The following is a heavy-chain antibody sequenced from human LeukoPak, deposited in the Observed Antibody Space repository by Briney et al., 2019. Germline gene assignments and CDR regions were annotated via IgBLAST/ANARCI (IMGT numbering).Heavy chain of an antibody. Sequence: SETLSLTCTVSGGSISSYYWSWIRQPAGKGLEWIGRIYTSGSTNYNPSLKSRVTISVDTSKNQFSLKLSSVTAADTAVYYCARIPVVVITSLPDYWGQGTLVTVSS. CDR2: IYTSGST. CDR1: GGSISSYY. J-gene: IGHJ4*02. D-gene: IGHD3-22*01. V-gene: IGHV4-4*07. CDR3: ARIPVVVITSLPDY.